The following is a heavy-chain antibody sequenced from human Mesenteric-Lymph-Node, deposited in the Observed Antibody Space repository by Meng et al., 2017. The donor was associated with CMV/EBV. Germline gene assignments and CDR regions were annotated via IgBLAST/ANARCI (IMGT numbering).Heavy chain of an antibody. V-gene: IGHV4-59*01. Sequence: ESLKISCAASGFTFSSYSMNWVRQAPGKGLEWIGYIYYSGSTNYNPSLKSRVTISVDTSKNQFSLKLSSVTAADTAVYYCARALRYSSSWPLGYYYYGMDVWGQGTTVTVSS. D-gene: IGHD6-13*01. CDR1: GFTFSSYS. CDR2: IYYSGST. J-gene: IGHJ6*02. CDR3: ARALRYSSSWPLGYYYYGMDV.